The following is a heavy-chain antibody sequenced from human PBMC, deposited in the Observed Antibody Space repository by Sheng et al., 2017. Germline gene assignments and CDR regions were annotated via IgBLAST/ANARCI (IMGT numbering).Heavy chain of an antibody. CDR1: GVSFSGYY. D-gene: IGHD6-19*01. Sequence: QVQLQQWGAGLLKPSETLSLTCAVYGVSFSGYYWSWIRQPPREGAWSGLGKVNHSGSTNYNPSLKSRVTISVDTSKNQFSLKLSSVTAADTAVYYCARVVLRSSGWNIWEDWFDPWGQGTLVTVSS. V-gene: IGHV4-34*01. CDR3: ARVVLRSSGWNIWEDWFDP. J-gene: IGHJ5*02. CDR2: VNHSGST.